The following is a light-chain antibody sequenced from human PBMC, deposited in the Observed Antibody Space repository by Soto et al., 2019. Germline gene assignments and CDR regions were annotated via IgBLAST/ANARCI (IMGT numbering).Light chain of an antibody. Sequence: QSVLTQPPSVSGAPGQRVTISCTGSSSNIGAGYDVHWYQQLPGTAPKLLIYGNSNRPSGVPVRFSGSKSGTSASLAITGLQAEDEADYYCQSYDSSLSGRYVFGTGTKLTVL. J-gene: IGLJ1*01. CDR2: GNS. V-gene: IGLV1-40*01. CDR1: SSNIGAGYD. CDR3: QSYDSSLSGRYV.